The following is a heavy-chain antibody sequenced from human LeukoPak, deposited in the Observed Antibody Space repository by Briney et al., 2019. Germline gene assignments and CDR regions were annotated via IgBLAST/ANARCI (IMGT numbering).Heavy chain of an antibody. V-gene: IGHV5-51*01. J-gene: IGHJ4*02. CDR2: IYPGDSDT. D-gene: IGHD3-9*01. CDR3: ATHYDILTGYQFDY. CDR1: GYSFNTYW. Sequence: GESLKISCKGSGYSFNTYWIGWVRQMPGKGLEWMGIIYPGDSDTKYSPSFQGQVTISADKSISTAYLQWSSLKASDTAMYYCATHYDILTGYQFDYWGQGTLVTVSS.